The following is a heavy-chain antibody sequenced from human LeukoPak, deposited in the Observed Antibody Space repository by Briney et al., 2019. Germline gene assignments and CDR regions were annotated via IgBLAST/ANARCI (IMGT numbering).Heavy chain of an antibody. CDR1: GFTFSSYS. CDR3: ARDAPSWGAAHNPVDY. J-gene: IGHJ4*02. Sequence: PGGSLRLSCAASGFTFSSYSMNWVRQAPGKGLEWVSSISSSSSYIYYADSVKGRFTISRDNAKNSLYLQMNSLRAEDTAVYYCARDAPSWGAAHNPVDYWGQGTLVTVSS. CDR2: ISSSSSYI. V-gene: IGHV3-21*01. D-gene: IGHD1-26*01.